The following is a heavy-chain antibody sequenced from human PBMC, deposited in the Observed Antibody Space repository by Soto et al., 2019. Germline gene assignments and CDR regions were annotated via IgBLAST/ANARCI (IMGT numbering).Heavy chain of an antibody. CDR1: GGSISPYY. CDR2: VNYRGTT. CDR3: ARDAPGVAPY. V-gene: IGHV4-59*12. J-gene: IGHJ4*02. Sequence: PSETLSLTCTVSGGSISPYYWSWIRQPPERGLEWMGYVNYRGTTNYSPALKSRILISIDTSKNQFSLRLTSVTAADTAVYYCARDAPGVAPYWGQGTLVTVS. D-gene: IGHD2-15*01.